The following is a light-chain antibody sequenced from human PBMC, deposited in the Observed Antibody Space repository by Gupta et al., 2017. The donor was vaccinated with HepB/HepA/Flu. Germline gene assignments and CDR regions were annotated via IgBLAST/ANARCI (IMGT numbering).Light chain of an antibody. CDR1: QYVTSSY. CDR3: QQEGCAPLFT. V-gene: IGKV3-20*01. CDR2: GAS. J-gene: IGKJ3*01. Sequence: DIVLTQSPGPLSLSPGDRATLSCRASQYVTSSYLPWYQQKPGQAPTLLIYGASSRATGIPERCSGSGAGTECTLITSSLRPEDVAVEYWQQEGCAPLFTFGPGTRVEIK.